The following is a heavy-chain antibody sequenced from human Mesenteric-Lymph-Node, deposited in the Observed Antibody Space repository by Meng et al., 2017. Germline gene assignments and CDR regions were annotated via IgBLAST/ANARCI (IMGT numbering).Heavy chain of an antibody. D-gene: IGHD1-26*01. J-gene: IGHJ5*02. V-gene: IGHV4-30-4*01. CDR1: WGSLSSGDYY. Sequence: QVQLRDYAPALVNPSQTLPPTCTVSWGSLSSGDYYWSGIRQPPGKGLELIGCIYYSGSTYYNPSLKGRVTISVDTSKNQFSLNLSSVTAADTAVYYCARGQRSYSGSYPEWFDPWGQGTLVTVPS. CDR2: IYYSGST. CDR3: ARGQRSYSGSYPEWFDP.